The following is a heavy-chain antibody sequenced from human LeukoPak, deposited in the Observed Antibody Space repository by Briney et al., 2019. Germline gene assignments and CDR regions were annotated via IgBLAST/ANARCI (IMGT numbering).Heavy chain of an antibody. J-gene: IGHJ4*02. Sequence: SETLSLTCAVYGESFSSYYWSWIRQPPGKGLEWIGEINHSGYTNYNPSLKRRVTISVDTSKNQFSLRLSSVTAADTAVYYCARVDGDGYNVPDYWGQGALV. D-gene: IGHD5-24*01. V-gene: IGHV4-34*01. CDR3: ARVDGDGYNVPDY. CDR2: INHSGYT. CDR1: GESFSSYY.